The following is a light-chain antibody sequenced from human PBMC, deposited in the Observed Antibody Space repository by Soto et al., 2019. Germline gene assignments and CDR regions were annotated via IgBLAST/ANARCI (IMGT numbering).Light chain of an antibody. V-gene: IGKV3-20*01. CDR3: QQYGNSPT. CDR2: GAS. J-gene: IGKJ1*01. Sequence: EIGLTQSPGTLSLSPGERATLSCRASQSVSSSYLAWYQQKPGQAPRLLIYGASSRATGIPDRFSGSGSGTDFTRTISRLEPEDLAVYYCQQYGNSPTFGQGTKVEIK. CDR1: QSVSSSY.